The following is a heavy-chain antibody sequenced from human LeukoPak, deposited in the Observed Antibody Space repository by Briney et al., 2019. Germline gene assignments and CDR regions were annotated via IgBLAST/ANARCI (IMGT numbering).Heavy chain of an antibody. CDR3: ARALYYGFVR. Sequence: GGSLRLSSATSGFTFTSSSMHTVRQAPGKGLEWVSYISSSSSAIKYADSVKGRFTISRDKAKNSLYLQMNSLRDNDTAVYYCARALYYGFVRWGQGTLVSVSS. CDR1: GFTFTSSS. J-gene: IGHJ4*02. CDR2: ISSSSSAI. V-gene: IGHV3-48*02. D-gene: IGHD1-26*01.